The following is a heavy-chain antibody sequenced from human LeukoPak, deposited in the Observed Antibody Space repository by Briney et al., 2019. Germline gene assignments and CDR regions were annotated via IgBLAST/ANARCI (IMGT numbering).Heavy chain of an antibody. D-gene: IGHD1-26*01. CDR1: GYTFTSYY. Sequence: ASVKVSCKASGYTFTSYYMHWVRQAPGQGLEWMGLTNPTGGSTGYAQKFQGRVTMTRDMSTSTDYMELSSLRSEDTAIYYCARDNSVGDNAWWFDPWGQGTLVTVSS. CDR2: TNPTGGST. V-gene: IGHV1-46*01. J-gene: IGHJ5*02. CDR3: ARDNSVGDNAWWFDP.